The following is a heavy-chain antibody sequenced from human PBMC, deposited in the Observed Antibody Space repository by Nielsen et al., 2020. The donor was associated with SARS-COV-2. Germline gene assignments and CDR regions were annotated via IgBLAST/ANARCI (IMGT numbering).Heavy chain of an antibody. CDR2: INHSGST. CDR3: ARGLITMVRGVIRRRAGWFDP. CDR1: GGSFSGYY. J-gene: IGHJ5*02. V-gene: IGHV4-34*01. Sequence: SETLSLTCAVYGGSFSGYYWSWIRQPPGKGLERIGEINHSGSTNYNPSLKSRVTISVDTSKNQFSLKLSSVTAADTAVYYCARGLITMVRGVIRRRAGWFDPWGQGTLVTVSS. D-gene: IGHD3-10*01.